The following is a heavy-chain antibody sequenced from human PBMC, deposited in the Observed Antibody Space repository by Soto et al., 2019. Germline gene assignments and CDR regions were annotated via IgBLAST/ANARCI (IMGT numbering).Heavy chain of an antibody. CDR3: VRDSLERGYSYCLDY. D-gene: IGHD1-26*01. J-gene: IGHJ4*02. V-gene: IGHV3-53*01. Sequence: WWSLRLSCLASVFIVNKNYMTWIRQAPGKGLEWVSVIYSNGATNFADSARGRFTITRDDAKNTMYLQMNNLRVEDTAVYYCVRDSLERGYSYCLDYWGQGTPVTVSS. CDR1: VFIVNKNY. CDR2: IYSNGAT.